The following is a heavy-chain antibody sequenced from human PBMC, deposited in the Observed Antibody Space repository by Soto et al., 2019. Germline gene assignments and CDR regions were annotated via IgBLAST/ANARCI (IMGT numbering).Heavy chain of an antibody. D-gene: IGHD5-12*01. V-gene: IGHV3-48*01. Sequence: PGGSLRLSCAASGFTFSSYSMNWVRQAPGKGLEWVSYISSSSSTIYYADSVKGRFTISRDNAKNSLYLQMNSLRAEDTAVYYCARNRYSGYTYYMDVWGKGTTVTVSS. CDR2: ISSSSSTI. CDR3: ARNRYSGYTYYMDV. J-gene: IGHJ6*03. CDR1: GFTFSSYS.